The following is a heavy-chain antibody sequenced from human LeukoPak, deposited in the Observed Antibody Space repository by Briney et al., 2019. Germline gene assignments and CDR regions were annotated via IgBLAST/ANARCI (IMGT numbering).Heavy chain of an antibody. J-gene: IGHJ4*02. V-gene: IGHV3-23*01. Sequence: PGGSLRLSCAASGFIFSSYAMSWVRQAPGKGLEWVSAISGSGGSTYYADSVKGRFTISRDNSKNTLYLQMNSLRVEDTAVYYCAKDLDGYSWAPFDYWGQGTLVTVSS. D-gene: IGHD5-18*01. CDR1: GFIFSSYA. CDR2: ISGSGGST. CDR3: AKDLDGYSWAPFDY.